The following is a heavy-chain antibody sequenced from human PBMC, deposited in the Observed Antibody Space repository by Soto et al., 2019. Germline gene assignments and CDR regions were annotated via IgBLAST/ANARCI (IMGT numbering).Heavy chain of an antibody. CDR2: VTYEETEI. D-gene: IGHD3-22*01. Sequence: QVQLVESGGGVVQPGRSLRLSCAASGFTFSDCGMHWVRQAPGKGLEWVAVVTYEETEIHYADSVRGRFTISRDNSKNMGYLQMASLRVENPVVYYCVKEQSSGYCRTADYWGQWTLITVSS. V-gene: IGHV3-30*18. J-gene: IGHJ4*02. CDR1: GFTFSDCG. CDR3: VKEQSSGYCRTADY.